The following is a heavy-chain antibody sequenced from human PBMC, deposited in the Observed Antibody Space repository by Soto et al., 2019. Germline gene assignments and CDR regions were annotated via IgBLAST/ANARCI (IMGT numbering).Heavy chain of an antibody. D-gene: IGHD2-15*01. CDR3: ARGVAATLAGWFDP. CDR1: GGTFSSYT. J-gene: IGHJ5*02. V-gene: IGHV1-69*02. Sequence: GASVKVSCKASGGTFSSYTISWVRQAPGQGLEWMGRIIPILGIANYAQKFQGRVTITADKSTSTAYMELSSLRSEDTAVYYCARGVAATLAGWFDPWGQGTLVTVSS. CDR2: IIPILGIA.